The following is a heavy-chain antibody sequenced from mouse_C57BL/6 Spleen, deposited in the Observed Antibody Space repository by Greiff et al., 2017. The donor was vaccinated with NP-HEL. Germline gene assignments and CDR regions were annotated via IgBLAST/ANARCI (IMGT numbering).Heavy chain of an antibody. CDR1: GYTFTSYW. V-gene: IGHV1-64*01. Sequence: QVQLQQPGAELVKPGASVKLSCKASGYTFTSYWMHWVKQRPGQGLEWIGMIHPNSGSTNYNEKFKSKATLTVDKSSSTAYMHLSSLTSEDSAVYYGARESFYYGNPAWFAYWGQGTLVTVSA. CDR2: IHPNSGST. CDR3: ARESFYYGNPAWFAY. D-gene: IGHD2-1*01. J-gene: IGHJ3*01.